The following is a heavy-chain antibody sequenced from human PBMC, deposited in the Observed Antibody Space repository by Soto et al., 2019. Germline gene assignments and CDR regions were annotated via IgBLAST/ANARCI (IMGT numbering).Heavy chain of an antibody. CDR2: INHRGST. Sequence: QVQLQQWGAGLLKPTETLSLTCAGYGGSFSGYYWTWIRQPPGTGLEWIGEINHRGSTNYNPSLKSRVTISVGTSKTQFSLTLTSVTAADTAVYYCARDKITGLFDYWGQGTLVTVSS. CDR3: ARDKITGLFDY. J-gene: IGHJ4*02. V-gene: IGHV4-34*01. D-gene: IGHD2-8*02. CDR1: GGSFSGYY.